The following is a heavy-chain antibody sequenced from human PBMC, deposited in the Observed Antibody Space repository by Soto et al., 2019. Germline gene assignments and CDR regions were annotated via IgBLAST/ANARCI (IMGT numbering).Heavy chain of an antibody. CDR2: IYYSGST. J-gene: IGHJ4*02. CDR3: ARHIVGAHPPDD. D-gene: IGHD1-26*01. CDR1: GGSISSSSYY. Sequence: SETLSLTCTVSGGSISSSSYYWGWIRQPPGKGLEWIGSIYYSGSTYYNPSLKSRVTISVDTSKNQFSLKLSSVTAADTAVYYCARHIVGAHPPDDRGQGTLVTVSS. V-gene: IGHV4-39*01.